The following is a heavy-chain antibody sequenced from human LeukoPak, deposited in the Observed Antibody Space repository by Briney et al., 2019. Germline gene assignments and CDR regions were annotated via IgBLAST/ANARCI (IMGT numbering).Heavy chain of an antibody. J-gene: IGHJ4*02. CDR3: AKGSSSGRPYYFGY. CDR2: ISGGGDSP. Sequence: GGSLRLSCATSGFTFSSYVMSWVRQAPGKGLEWVSAISGGGDSPYYADSVKGRFTISRDISKNTLYLQMNSLRGDDTAVYYCAKGSSSGRPYYFGYWGQGTLVTVSS. D-gene: IGHD6-19*01. V-gene: IGHV3-23*01. CDR1: GFTFSSYV.